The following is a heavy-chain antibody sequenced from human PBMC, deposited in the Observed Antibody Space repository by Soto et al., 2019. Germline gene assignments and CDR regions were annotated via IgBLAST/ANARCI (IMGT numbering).Heavy chain of an antibody. D-gene: IGHD2-2*01. V-gene: IGHV4-30-4*01. Sequence: SETLSLTCTVSGGSISSGDYYWSWIRQPPGKGLEWIGYIYYSGSTYYNPSLKSRVTISVDTSKNQFSLKLSSVTAADTAVYYCARGVDSTLAHFDYWGQGTLVTVSS. CDR2: IYYSGST. CDR1: GGSISSGDYY. J-gene: IGHJ4*02. CDR3: ARGVDSTLAHFDY.